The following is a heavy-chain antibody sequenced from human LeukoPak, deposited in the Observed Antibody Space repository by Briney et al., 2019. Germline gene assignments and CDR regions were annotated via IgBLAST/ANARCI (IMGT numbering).Heavy chain of an antibody. J-gene: IGHJ4*02. CDR3: ARDSGGRFETDY. V-gene: IGHV4-4*07. Sequence: PSENLSLTGTVSGGSISRYHWSWIRQPAGKGLEWIGRIYTSGSTNYNPSLKSRVTMSVDTSKKQFSLRLSSVTAADTAVYYCARDSGGRFETDYWGQGTLVTVSS. CDR2: IYTSGST. CDR1: GGSISRYH. D-gene: IGHD2-15*01.